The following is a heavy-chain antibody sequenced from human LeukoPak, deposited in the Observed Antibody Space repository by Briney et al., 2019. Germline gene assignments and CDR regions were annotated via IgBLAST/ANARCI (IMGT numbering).Heavy chain of an antibody. V-gene: IGHV4-39*07. Sequence: PSETLSLTCTVSGDSISSTNYYWGWIRQPPGKGLEWIGSIYYSGSTYYNPSLESRVTISVDTSKNQFSLKLSSVTAADTAVYYCARADTLGATDYWGQGTLVTVSS. J-gene: IGHJ4*02. CDR3: ARADTLGATDY. CDR1: GDSISSTNYY. D-gene: IGHD1-26*01. CDR2: IYYSGST.